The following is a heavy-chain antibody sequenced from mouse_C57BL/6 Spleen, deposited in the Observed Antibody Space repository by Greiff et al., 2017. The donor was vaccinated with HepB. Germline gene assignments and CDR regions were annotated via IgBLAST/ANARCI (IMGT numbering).Heavy chain of an antibody. CDR3: ARSLSYYGSTYYFDY. J-gene: IGHJ2*01. V-gene: IGHV1-4*01. CDR1: GYTFTSYT. CDR2: INPSSGYT. Sequence: QVQLKESGAELARPGASVKMSCKASGYTFTSYTMHWVKQRPGQGLEWIGYINPSSGYTKYNQKFKDKATLTADKSSSTAYMKLSSLTSEDSAVYYCARSLSYYGSTYYFDYWGQGTTLTVSS. D-gene: IGHD1-1*01.